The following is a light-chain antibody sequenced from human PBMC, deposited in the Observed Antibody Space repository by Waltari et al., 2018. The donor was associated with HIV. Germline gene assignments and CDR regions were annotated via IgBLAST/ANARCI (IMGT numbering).Light chain of an antibody. J-gene: IGKJ4*01. CDR1: ESVSTRY. V-gene: IGKV3-20*01. CDR2: GAY. CDR3: QQYGNPPIT. Sequence: SLSPGERATLSCRASESVSTRYVAWYHEKPGQPPRLLIYGAYSRATGVPDRFRGSGSGRDFTLTINSLESDDFGVYHCQQYGNPPITFGGGTTVEI.